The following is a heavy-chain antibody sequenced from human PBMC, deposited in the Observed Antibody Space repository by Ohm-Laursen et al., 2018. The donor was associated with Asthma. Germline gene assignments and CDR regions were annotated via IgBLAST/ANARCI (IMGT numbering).Heavy chain of an antibody. J-gene: IGHJ4*02. CDR1: GYSVTSYA. Sequence: SVKVSCNASGYSVTSYAFSWVRQAPGQRPEWMGIINPSGGSTSYAQKFQGRVTMTRDTSTSTVYMELSSLRSEDTAVYYCARAYCRSTSCYDYWGQGSLVTVSS. D-gene: IGHD2-2*01. V-gene: IGHV1-46*01. CDR3: ARAYCRSTSCYDY. CDR2: INPSGGST.